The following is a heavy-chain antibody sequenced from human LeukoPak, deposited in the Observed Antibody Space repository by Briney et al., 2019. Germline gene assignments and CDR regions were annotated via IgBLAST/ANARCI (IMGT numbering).Heavy chain of an antibody. CDR1: GFTFSSYG. CDR2: ISYDGSNK. J-gene: IGHJ4*02. Sequence: GRSLRLSCAASGFTFSSYGMHWVRQAPGKGLEWVAVISYDGSNKYYADSVKGRFTISRDNSKNTLYLQMNSLRAEDTAVYYCAKGSRFYCSSTSCYPDYWGQGTLVTVSS. D-gene: IGHD2-2*01. V-gene: IGHV3-30*18. CDR3: AKGSRFYCSSTSCYPDY.